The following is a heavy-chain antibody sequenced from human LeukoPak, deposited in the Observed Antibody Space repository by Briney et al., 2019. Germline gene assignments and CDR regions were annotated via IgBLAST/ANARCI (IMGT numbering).Heavy chain of an antibody. CDR3: ARDPSLGGGVGY. CDR1: GGSFSGYY. V-gene: IGHV4-34*01. J-gene: IGHJ4*02. Sequence: SETLSLTCAVYGGSFSGYYWSWIRQPPGKGLEWIGEINHSGSTNYNPSLKSRVTISVDTSKNQFSLKLSSVTAADTAVYYCARDPSLGGGVGYWGQGTLVTVSS. CDR2: INHSGST. D-gene: IGHD2-15*01.